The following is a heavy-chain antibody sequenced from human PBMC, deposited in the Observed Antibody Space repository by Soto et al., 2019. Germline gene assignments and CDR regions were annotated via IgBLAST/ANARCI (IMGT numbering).Heavy chain of an antibody. CDR1: GGIFSSYA. Sequence: VQLVQSGAEVKKPGSSVKVSCKASGGIFSSYAISWLRQAPGQGLEWMGAVIPILGQAYYAQDLQDRVSITADESTRTTYMELSSLRSEDTAVYFCARVCGIGAPPGTDYWGQGTLVTVSS. D-gene: IGHD6-6*01. J-gene: IGHJ4*02. CDR3: ARVCGIGAPPGTDY. CDR2: VIPILGQA. V-gene: IGHV1-69*01.